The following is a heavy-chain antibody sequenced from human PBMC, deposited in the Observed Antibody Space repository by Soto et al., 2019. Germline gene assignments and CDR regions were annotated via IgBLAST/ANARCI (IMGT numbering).Heavy chain of an antibody. CDR2: IIPIFGTA. D-gene: IGHD2-2*01. J-gene: IGHJ6*02. CDR3: ARGDIVVVPAARVETVGMDV. V-gene: IGHV1-69*01. CDR1: GGTFSNYA. Sequence: QVQLVQSGAEVKKPGSSVKVSCKASGGTFSNYAFSWVRQAPGQGPEWMGGIIPIFGTANYAQKFQGRVTITADESTSTAYMELSSLRSEDTAVYYCARGDIVVVPAARVETVGMDVWGQGTTVTVSS.